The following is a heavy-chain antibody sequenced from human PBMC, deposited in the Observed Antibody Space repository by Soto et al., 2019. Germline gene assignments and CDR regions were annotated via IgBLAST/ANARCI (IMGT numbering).Heavy chain of an antibody. CDR1: GYTFTSHD. D-gene: IGHD4-17*01. J-gene: IGHJ4*02. V-gene: IGHV1-8*01. Sequence: QVQLVQSGAEVKKSGASVKVSCKASGYTFTSHDINWVRQATGQGLEWMGWMNPNSGNTGYAQKFQGRVTMTRNTSLRPAYMELSSLRSEDTAVYYCARWDYGVYARFDYWGQGTLVTVSS. CDR2: MNPNSGNT. CDR3: ARWDYGVYARFDY.